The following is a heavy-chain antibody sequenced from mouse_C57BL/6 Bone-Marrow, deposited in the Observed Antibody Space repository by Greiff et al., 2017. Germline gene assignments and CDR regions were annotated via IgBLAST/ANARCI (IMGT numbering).Heavy chain of an antibody. CDR3: ARSPDYYGSSSWFAY. Sequence: QVQLQQSGAELARPGASVKLSCKASGYTFTSYGISWVKQRTGPGLEWIGEIHPRSGNTYYNEKFKGKATLTADKSSSTAYMELRSLTSEDSAVYFCARSPDYYGSSSWFAYWGQGTLVTVSA. CDR1: GYTFTSYG. D-gene: IGHD1-1*01. CDR2: IHPRSGNT. V-gene: IGHV1-81*01. J-gene: IGHJ3*01.